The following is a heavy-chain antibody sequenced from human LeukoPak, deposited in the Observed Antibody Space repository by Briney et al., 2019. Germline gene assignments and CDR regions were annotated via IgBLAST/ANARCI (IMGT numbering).Heavy chain of an antibody. D-gene: IGHD6-19*01. CDR1: GFSFSVYE. CDR2: ISSSGTTT. V-gene: IGHV3-48*03. CDR3: TTLTVASNFDY. J-gene: IGHJ4*02. Sequence: GGSLRLSCAASGFSFSVYEIHWVRQAPGKGLEWISDISSSGTTTYYADSVKGRFTISRDNAKNSLYLQMNSLRAEDTAVYHCTTLTVASNFDYWGQGTLVTVSS.